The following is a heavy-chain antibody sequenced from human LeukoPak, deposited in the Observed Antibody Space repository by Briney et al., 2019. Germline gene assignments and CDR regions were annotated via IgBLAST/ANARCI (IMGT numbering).Heavy chain of an antibody. CDR3: TRAASSGPLFTYHMDV. Sequence: SETLSLTCTVSGDSISTSNSYWGWIRQPPGKALEWIGSIYYSGSTNYNPSLKSRVTISVDTSKNQFSLKLSSVTAADTAVYYCTRAASSGPLFTYHMDVWGKGTTVTVSS. J-gene: IGHJ6*03. CDR1: GDSISTSNSY. D-gene: IGHD3-22*01. V-gene: IGHV4-39*07. CDR2: IYYSGST.